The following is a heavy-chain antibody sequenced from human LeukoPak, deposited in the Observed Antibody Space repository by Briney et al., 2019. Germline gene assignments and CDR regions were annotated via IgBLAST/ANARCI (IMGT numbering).Heavy chain of an antibody. CDR1: GGTFSSYA. CDR3: ARTDYGDYGRPFDY. J-gene: IGHJ4*02. CDR2: IIPIFGTA. D-gene: IGHD4-17*01. Sequence: SSVKASCKASGGTFSSYAISWVRQAPGQGLEWMGRIIPIFGTANYAQKFQGRVTITTDESTSTAYMELSSLRSEDTAVYYCARTDYGDYGRPFDYWGQGTLVTVSS. V-gene: IGHV1-69*05.